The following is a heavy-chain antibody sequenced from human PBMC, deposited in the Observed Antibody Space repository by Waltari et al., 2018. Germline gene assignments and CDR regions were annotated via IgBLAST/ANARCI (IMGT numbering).Heavy chain of an antibody. CDR2: MNPKRGNT. V-gene: IGHV1-8*01. CDR1: GYTLTSYD. J-gene: IGHJ4*02. D-gene: IGHD6-19*01. Sequence: QVQLVQSGAEVKKPGASVKVSCKASGYTLTSYDINWVRQATGQGLEWMGWMNPKRGNTGYAQRFQGRVTMTSHTAISTAYMEVNSLTSEDTAVYYCARVSSAPYRSAWHFDYWGQGTLVTVSS. CDR3: ARVSSAPYRSAWHFDY.